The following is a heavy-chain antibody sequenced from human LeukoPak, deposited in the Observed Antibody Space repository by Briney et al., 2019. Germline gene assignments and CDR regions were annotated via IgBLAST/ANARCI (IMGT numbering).Heavy chain of an antibody. J-gene: IGHJ5*02. CDR2: INHSGST. Sequence: SETLSLTCTVSGGSISSGGYYWSWIRQPPGKGLEWIGEINHSGSTDYNPSLKSRVTISVDTSKNQFSLKLSSVTAADTAVYYCASTSPVVQSNWFDPWGQGTLVTVSS. CDR1: GGSISSGGYY. D-gene: IGHD2-15*01. V-gene: IGHV4-39*07. CDR3: ASTSPVVQSNWFDP.